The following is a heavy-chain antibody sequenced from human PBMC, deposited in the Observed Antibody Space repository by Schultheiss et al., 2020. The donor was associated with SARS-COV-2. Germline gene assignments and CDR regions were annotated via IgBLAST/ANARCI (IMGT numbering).Heavy chain of an antibody. CDR2: INPNSGNT. CDR1: GYTFTGYY. CDR3: ARVSKWELLLYEPTEEFDP. Sequence: ASVKVSCKASGYTFTGYYMHWVRQAPGQGLEWMGWINPNSGNTGYAQKFQGRVTMTRNTSISTAYMELSSLRSEDTAVYYCARVSKWELLLYEPTEEFDPWGQGTLVTVSS. J-gene: IGHJ5*02. D-gene: IGHD1-26*01. V-gene: IGHV1-8*02.